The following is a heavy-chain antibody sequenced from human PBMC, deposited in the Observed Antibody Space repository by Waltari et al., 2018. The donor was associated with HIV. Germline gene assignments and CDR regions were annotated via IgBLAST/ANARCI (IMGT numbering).Heavy chain of an antibody. CDR2: MNPNSGNT. V-gene: IGHV1-8*01. CDR1: GYTFSTYD. D-gene: IGHD2-8*02. Sequence: QVQLVQSRAEVKKPGASVKVSCNASGYTFSTYDINWVRQATGEGLERMGWMNPNSGNTGYAQKFQVRVNMSSLGSIRTAYMELSSLTSDDTAVYYCSGHQDCTATRCLLSRGIDGGGQGTAV. J-gene: IGHJ6*02. CDR3: SGHQDCTATRCLLSRGIDG.